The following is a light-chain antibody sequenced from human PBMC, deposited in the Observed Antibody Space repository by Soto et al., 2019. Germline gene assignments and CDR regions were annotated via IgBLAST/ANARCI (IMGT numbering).Light chain of an antibody. CDR2: DAS. CDR1: QSIGKG. V-gene: IGKV1-5*01. CDR3: QQYNTYPLS. J-gene: IGKJ4*01. Sequence: EIQMTQSPSNLSASVGDRVIITCRASQSIGKGLAWYQQRRGKAPKLLIYDASNLESGVPSRFSGSTSGTEFTLTVSSLQPDDFATYYCQQYNTYPLSFGGVTKV.